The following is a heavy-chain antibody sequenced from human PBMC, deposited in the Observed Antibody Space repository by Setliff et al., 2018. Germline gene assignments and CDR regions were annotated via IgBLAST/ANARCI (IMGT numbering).Heavy chain of an antibody. D-gene: IGHD3-3*01. Sequence: GGSLRLSCTGSGFIFSSYEMNWVRQAPGKGLEWVSYISSSGSTIYYADSVKGRFTISRDNAKNSLYLQMNSLRAEDTAVYYCARVYDFWSGYYVDYWGQGTLVTVSS. J-gene: IGHJ4*02. CDR1: GFIFSSYE. V-gene: IGHV3-48*03. CDR2: ISSSGSTI. CDR3: ARVYDFWSGYYVDY.